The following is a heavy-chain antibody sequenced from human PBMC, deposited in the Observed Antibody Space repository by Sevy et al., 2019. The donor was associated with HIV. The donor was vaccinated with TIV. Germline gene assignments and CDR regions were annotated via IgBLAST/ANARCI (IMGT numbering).Heavy chain of an antibody. CDR2: IKQDGSVK. Sequence: GGSLRLSCAASGFTLNNYWMNWVRQAPGKGLEWVANIKQDGSVKYYVDSVKGRFTISGDNARNLVFLQMNSLRVEDTALYYCVRAIAADGSFWGQGTLVTVSS. D-gene: IGHD6-13*01. CDR3: VRAIAADGSF. V-gene: IGHV3-7*01. CDR1: GFTLNNYW. J-gene: IGHJ4*02.